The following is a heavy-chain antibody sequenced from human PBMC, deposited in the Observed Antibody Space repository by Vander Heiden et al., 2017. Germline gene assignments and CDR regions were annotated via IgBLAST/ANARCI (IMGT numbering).Heavy chain of an antibody. CDR2: IIPRCGTA. D-gene: IGHD3-10*01. CDR3: ARGGAGADFDY. CDR1: GGTLISYA. V-gene: IGHV1-69*01. Sequence: QVQLVQSGAEVKKPGSSVKVSCKASGGTLISYAIRWVRQAQGQGREWMGGIIPRCGTANYAQKVQGRVTMTADESTSTAYMGLSSMRSEDTAGYDCARGGAGADFDYWGQGTLVTVAA. J-gene: IGHJ4*02.